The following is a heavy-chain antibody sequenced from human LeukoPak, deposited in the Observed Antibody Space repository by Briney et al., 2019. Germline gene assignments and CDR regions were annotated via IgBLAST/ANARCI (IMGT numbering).Heavy chain of an antibody. CDR1: GFTFGSYS. D-gene: IGHD3-9*01. V-gene: IGHV3-48*01. CDR2: ISSSSSTI. J-gene: IGHJ4*02. Sequence: GGSLRLSCAASGFTFGSYSMNWVRQAPGKGLEWVSYISSSSSTIYYADSVKGRFTISRDNAKNSLYLQMNSLRAEDTAVYYCASNGNILTGYQDYWGQGTLVTVSS. CDR3: ASNGNILTGYQDY.